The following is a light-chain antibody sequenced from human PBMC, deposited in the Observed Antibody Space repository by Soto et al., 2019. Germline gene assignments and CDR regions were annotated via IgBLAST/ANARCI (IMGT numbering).Light chain of an antibody. J-gene: IGLJ1*01. V-gene: IGLV2-14*03. CDR3: CSYTTSNTRQIV. CDR2: DVS. CDR1: SRYIGGYNY. Sequence: QSALTQPASGSGSPGQSITISCTGASRYIGGYNYVSWYQHHPGKAPKLMIYDVSNRPSGVSNRFSGSKSGNTASLTISGLQPEDEADYYCCSYTTSNTRQIVFGTGTKVTVL.